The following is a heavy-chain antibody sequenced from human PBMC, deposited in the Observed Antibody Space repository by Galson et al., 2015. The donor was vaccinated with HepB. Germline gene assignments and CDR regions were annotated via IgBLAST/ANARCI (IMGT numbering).Heavy chain of an antibody. Sequence: SLRLSCAASGFTFGDYVMTWVRQAPGKGLEFVGFMRSEAHGGAAEYAASVRGRFTVPRDDSKSIAYLQMNSLKTEDTAVYYCTRWANSDQSEFDNWGRGTLVTVSS. J-gene: IGHJ4*02. D-gene: IGHD2/OR15-2a*01. CDR3: TRWANSDQSEFDN. V-gene: IGHV3-49*04. CDR2: MRSEAHGGAA. CDR1: GFTFGDYV.